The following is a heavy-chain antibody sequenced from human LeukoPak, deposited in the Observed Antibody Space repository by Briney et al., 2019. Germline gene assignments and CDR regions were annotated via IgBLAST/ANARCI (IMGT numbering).Heavy chain of an antibody. D-gene: IGHD4-17*01. CDR3: ARAPYGDYPALYGMDV. J-gene: IGHJ6*02. CDR1: GFTFSDYY. CDR2: ISSSGSTI. V-gene: IGHV3-11*04. Sequence: MAGGSLRLSCAASGFTFSDYYMSWIRQAPGKGLEWVSYISSSGSTIYYADSVKGRFTISRDNAKSSLYLQMNSLRAEDTAVYYCARAPYGDYPALYGMDVWGQGTTVTVSS.